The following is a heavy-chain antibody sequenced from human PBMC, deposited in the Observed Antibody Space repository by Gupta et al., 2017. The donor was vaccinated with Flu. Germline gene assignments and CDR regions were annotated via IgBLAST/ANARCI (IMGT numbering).Heavy chain of an antibody. V-gene: IGHV5-10-1*01. CDR3: ATHTRIEKCVGDCYLSH. D-gene: IGHD2-21*02. CDR1: GYTFTSYW. J-gene: IGHJ4*02. CDR2: TEPSDSYS. Sequence: EVQLVQFGAEEKKPGESLTISCKGSGYTFTSYWITRVRQVPGKGLEWVGRTEPSDSYSDNNPSFQGHVNFSVDKATSTAYLQWSSLRGSDTAMYFCATHTRIEKCVGDCYLSHWGQGTRVTVSS.